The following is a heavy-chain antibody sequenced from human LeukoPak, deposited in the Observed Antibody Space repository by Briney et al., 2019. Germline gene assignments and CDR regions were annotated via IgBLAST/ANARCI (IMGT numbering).Heavy chain of an antibody. V-gene: IGHV4-59*01. CDR3: ARGWGQAVAVDY. D-gene: IGHD6-19*01. CDR2: IYYSGST. J-gene: IGHJ4*02. Sequence: SETLSLTCTVSGGSISSYYWSWIRQPPGKGLEWTGYIYYSGSTNYNPSLKSRVTISVDTSKNQFSLKLSSVTAADTAVYYCARGWGQAVAVDYWGQGTLVTVSS. CDR1: GGSISSYY.